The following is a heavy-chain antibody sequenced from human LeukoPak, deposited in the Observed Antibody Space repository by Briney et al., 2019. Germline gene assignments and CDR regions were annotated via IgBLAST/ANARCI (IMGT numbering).Heavy chain of an antibody. D-gene: IGHD6-19*01. CDR2: ISWNSGSI. CDR1: GFTFDDYA. V-gene: IGHV3-9*01. Sequence: GGSLRLSCAASGFTFDDYAMHWARQAPGKGLEWVSGISWNSGSIGYADSVKGRFTISRDNAKNSLYLQMNSLRAEDTALYYCAKDRGSSGWPNWFDPWGQGTLVTVSS. CDR3: AKDRGSSGWPNWFDP. J-gene: IGHJ5*02.